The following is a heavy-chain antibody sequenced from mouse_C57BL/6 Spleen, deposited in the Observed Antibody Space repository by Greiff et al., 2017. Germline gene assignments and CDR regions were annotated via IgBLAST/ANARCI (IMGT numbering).Heavy chain of an antibody. Sequence: EVKLVESVAELVRPGASVKLSCTASGFNIKNTYMHWVKQRPEQGLEWIGRIDPANGNTKYAPKFQGKATITADTSSNTAYLQLSSLTSEDTAIYYCARAPHYYGSSHPDYWGQGTTLTVSS. J-gene: IGHJ2*01. CDR3: ARAPHYYGSSHPDY. CDR2: IDPANGNT. D-gene: IGHD1-1*01. CDR1: GFNIKNTY. V-gene: IGHV14-3*01.